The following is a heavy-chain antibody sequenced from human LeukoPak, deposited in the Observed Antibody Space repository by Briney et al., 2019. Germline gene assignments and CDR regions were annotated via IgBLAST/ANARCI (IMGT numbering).Heavy chain of an antibody. Sequence: AGGSLRLSCAASGFTFSRYTIHWVRQAPGKGLEWVSGISSSGSGGNTYYADFVKGRFTISRDSSKNTLFLQMNTLRADDTAVYYCARDGFGTGSNWGQGTLVTVSS. D-gene: IGHD3-16*01. CDR1: GFTFSRYT. CDR3: ARDGFGTGSN. CDR2: ISSSGSGGNT. V-gene: IGHV3-23*01. J-gene: IGHJ4*02.